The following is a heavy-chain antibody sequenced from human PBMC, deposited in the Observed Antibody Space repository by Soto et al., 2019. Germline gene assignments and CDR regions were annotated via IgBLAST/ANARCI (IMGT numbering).Heavy chain of an antibody. J-gene: IGHJ3*02. CDR3: ARAGYYYDSSGYYIDAFDI. D-gene: IGHD3-22*01. CDR1: GGSISSGGYS. CDR2: IYHSGST. Sequence: QLQLQESGSGLVKPSQTLSLTCAVSGGSISSGGYSWSWIRQPPGKGLEWIGYIYHSGSTYYNPSLKSRVTISVDRSKNQCSLKLSSVTAADTAVYYCARAGYYYDSSGYYIDAFDIWGQGTMVTVSS. V-gene: IGHV4-30-2*01.